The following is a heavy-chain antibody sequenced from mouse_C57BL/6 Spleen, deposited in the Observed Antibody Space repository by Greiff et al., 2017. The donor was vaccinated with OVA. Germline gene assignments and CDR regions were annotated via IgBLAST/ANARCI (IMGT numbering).Heavy chain of an antibody. CDR3: ARNWVYDGYSYYAMDY. Sequence: VKLMESGPGLVQPSQSLSITCTVSGFSLTSYGVHWVRQSPGKGLEWLGVIWSGGSTDYNAAFISRLSISKDNSKSQVFFKMNSLQADDTAIYYCARNWVYDGYSYYAMDYWGQGTSVTVSS. J-gene: IGHJ4*01. CDR2: IWSGGST. V-gene: IGHV2-2*01. D-gene: IGHD2-3*01. CDR1: GFSLTSYG.